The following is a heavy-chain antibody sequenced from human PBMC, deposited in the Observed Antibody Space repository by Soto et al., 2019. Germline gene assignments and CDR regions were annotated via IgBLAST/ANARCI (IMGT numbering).Heavy chain of an antibody. D-gene: IGHD5-12*01. CDR2: ISFDASEK. CDR1: GFRFSGFG. V-gene: IGHV3-30*04. Sequence: QVQLVESGGGVVQPGASLTLSCAASGFRFSGFGMHWVRQAPGKGLEWVAVISFDASEKFYVDSVKGRFSISRDDSHSKVFLQMNSLRRGDTGVYYCARDLGGYVHLWDKSNYWGQGTLFNVS. CDR3: ARDLGGYVHLWDKSNY. J-gene: IGHJ1*01.